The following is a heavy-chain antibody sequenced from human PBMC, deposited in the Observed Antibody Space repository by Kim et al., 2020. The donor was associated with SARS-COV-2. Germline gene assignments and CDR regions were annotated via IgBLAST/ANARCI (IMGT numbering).Heavy chain of an antibody. CDR2: INHSGST. D-gene: IGHD2-15*01. J-gene: IGHJ6*02. CDR3: ARGPIYCSGGSCYYYGMDV. Sequence: SETLSLTCAVYGGSFSGYYWSWIRQPPGKGLEWIGEINHSGSTNYNPSLKSRVTISVDTSKNQFSLKLSSVTAADTAVYYCARGPIYCSGGSCYYYGMDVWGQGTTVTVSS. CDR1: GGSFSGYY. V-gene: IGHV4-34*01.